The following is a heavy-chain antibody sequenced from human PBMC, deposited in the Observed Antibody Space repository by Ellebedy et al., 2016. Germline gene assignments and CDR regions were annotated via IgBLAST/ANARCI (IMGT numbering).Heavy chain of an antibody. CDR1: GFTFRDYY. CDR2: ISSSGTTT. J-gene: IGHJ4*02. Sequence: GGSLRLXXAASGFTFRDYYMTWVRQAPGKGLEWVSYISSSGTTTFYTDSVRGRFTISRDNAKNSLSLQMNSLRADDTAVYYCASGRSSGSYFEDWGQGTLVTVSS. D-gene: IGHD3-10*01. CDR3: ASGRSSGSYFED. V-gene: IGHV3-11*01.